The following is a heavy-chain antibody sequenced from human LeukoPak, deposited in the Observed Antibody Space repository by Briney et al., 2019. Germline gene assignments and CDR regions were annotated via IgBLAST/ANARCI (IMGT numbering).Heavy chain of an antibody. CDR2: IYYTGST. V-gene: IGHV4-59*01. J-gene: IGHJ4*02. D-gene: IGHD3-10*01. CDR3: ARRGGSGRSFDY. Sequence: YWSWIRQPXXKGLEWIGYIYYTGSTNYNPSLKSRLTISVDTSKNQFSLKLSSVTAADTAVYYCARRGGSGRSFDYWGQGTLVTVSS. CDR1: Y.